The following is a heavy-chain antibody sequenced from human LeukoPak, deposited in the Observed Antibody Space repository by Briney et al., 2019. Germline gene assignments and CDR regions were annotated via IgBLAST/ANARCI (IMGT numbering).Heavy chain of an antibody. CDR1: GGSISSSSYY. D-gene: IGHD2-15*01. CDR3: ARGLRRYCSGGSCPHAFDI. Sequence: SETLSLTCTVSGGSISSSSYYWSWIRQPPGKGLEWIGYIYYSGSTNYNPSLKSRVTISVDTSKNQFSLKLSSVTAADTAVYYCARGLRRYCSGGSCPHAFDIWGQGTMVTVSS. CDR2: IYYSGST. J-gene: IGHJ3*02. V-gene: IGHV4-61*01.